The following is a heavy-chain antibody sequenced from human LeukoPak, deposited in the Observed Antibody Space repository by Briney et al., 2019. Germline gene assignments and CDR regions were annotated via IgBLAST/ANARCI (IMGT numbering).Heavy chain of an antibody. CDR1: GGSFSGYY. CDR2: INHSGST. J-gene: IGHJ5*02. CDR3: ARGSFYCSGGSCYSGIWFDP. D-gene: IGHD2-15*01. Sequence: SETLSLTCAVYGGSFSGYYWSWIRQPPGKGLEWIGEINHSGSTNYNPSLKSRVTISVDTSKNQFSLKLSSVTAADTAVSYCARGSFYCSGGSCYSGIWFDPWGQGTLVTVSS. V-gene: IGHV4-34*01.